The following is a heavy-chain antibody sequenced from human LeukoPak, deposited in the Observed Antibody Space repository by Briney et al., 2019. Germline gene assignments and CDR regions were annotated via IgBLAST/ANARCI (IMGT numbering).Heavy chain of an antibody. D-gene: IGHD3-22*01. CDR1: GFTFSSYG. CDR2: ISYDGSNK. V-gene: IGHV3-30*18. J-gene: IGHJ4*02. Sequence: QPGGSLRLSCAASGFTFSSYGMHWVRQAPGKGLEWVAVISYDGSNKYYADSVKGRFTISRDNSKNTLYLQMNSLRAEDTAVYYCAKAADSSGSRTAIDYWGQGTLVTVSS. CDR3: AKAADSSGSRTAIDY.